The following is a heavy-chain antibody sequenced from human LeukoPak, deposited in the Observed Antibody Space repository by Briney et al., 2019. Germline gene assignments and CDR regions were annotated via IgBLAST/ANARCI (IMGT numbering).Heavy chain of an antibody. CDR3: AKDKLYAYRAY. CDR2: ISGSGGST. D-gene: IGHD2-8*01. V-gene: IGHV3-23*01. J-gene: IGHJ4*02. CDR1: GFTFSSYA. Sequence: GGSLRLSCAASGFTFSSYAMSWVRQAPGKGLEWVSAISGSGGSTYYADSVKGRFTISRDNSKSTLYLQMTSLRAEDTAVYYCAKDKLYAYRAYWGQGTLVTVSS.